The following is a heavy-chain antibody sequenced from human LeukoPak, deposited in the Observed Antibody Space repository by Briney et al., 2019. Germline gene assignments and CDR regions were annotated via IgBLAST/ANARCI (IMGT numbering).Heavy chain of an antibody. D-gene: IGHD5-12*01. J-gene: IGHJ4*02. CDR2: LSYDGGGQ. V-gene: IGHV3-30-3*01. Sequence: GGSLRLSCAASGFTFSRYAMHWVRQAPGKGLEWVALLSYDGGGQYYADSVKGRFTISRDISKNTVYLQTSSLRVEDTAAYYCAGGHSANDYSFHYWGQGTVVTVSS. CDR1: GFTFSRYA. CDR3: AGGHSANDYSFHY.